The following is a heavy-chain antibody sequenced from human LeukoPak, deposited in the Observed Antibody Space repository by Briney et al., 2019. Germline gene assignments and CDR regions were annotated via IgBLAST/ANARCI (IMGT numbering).Heavy chain of an antibody. J-gene: IGHJ5*02. Sequence: PSETLSLTCTVFGASISSHYWSWIRQPPGKGLEWIGYIYYSGSTSYNPSLKSRVTISIEMSKNQFSLKLTTVTAADTAVYYCGRGGHSISSYWFDPWGQGTLVTVSS. CDR3: GRGGHSISSYWFDP. CDR1: GASISSHY. CDR2: IYYSGST. V-gene: IGHV4-59*11. D-gene: IGHD6-6*01.